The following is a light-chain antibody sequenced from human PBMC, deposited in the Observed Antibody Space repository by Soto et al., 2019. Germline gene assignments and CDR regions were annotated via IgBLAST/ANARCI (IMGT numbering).Light chain of an antibody. CDR1: QSLLHTNGYNS. CDR2: RAS. J-gene: IGKJ4*01. CDR3: MQSVQVPLT. Sequence: DIVMTQSPLSLPVTPGEPASISCRSSQSLLHTNGYNSLDWYLQKPGQSPQLLIYRASNRASGVPDRFSGSGSGTDFTLKISRVEAEDVGVYYCMQSVQVPLTFGGGTKVEIK. V-gene: IGKV2-28*01.